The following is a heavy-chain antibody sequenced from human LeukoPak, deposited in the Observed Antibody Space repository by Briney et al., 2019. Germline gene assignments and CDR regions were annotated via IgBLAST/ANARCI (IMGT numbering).Heavy chain of an antibody. Sequence: GGSLRLSCAASGFTFSSYAMSWVRQAPGKGLEWVSAVTGSGASTNYADSVKGRFTISRDNSKNTIYLQMNSLRAEDTALYYCAKRSSTSSGYFDFWGRGTLVTVSS. CDR2: VTGSGAST. CDR3: AKRSSTSSGYFDF. CDR1: GFTFSSYA. V-gene: IGHV3-23*01. J-gene: IGHJ4*02. D-gene: IGHD3-22*01.